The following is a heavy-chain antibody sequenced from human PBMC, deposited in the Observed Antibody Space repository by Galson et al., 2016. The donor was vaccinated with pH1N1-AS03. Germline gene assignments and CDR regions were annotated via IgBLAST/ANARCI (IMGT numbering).Heavy chain of an antibody. V-gene: IGHV3-53*01. CDR1: GFTVSSNY. CDR3: ARLRVVVVPAALGGSDYFDS. CDR2: IYSGGIT. Sequence: CAASGFTVSSNYMSWVRQAPGKGLEWVSVIYSGGITYYADSVKGRFTISRDSSKNTLYLQMNSLRAEDTAVYYCARLRVVVVPAALGGSDYFDSWGQGTLVTVSS. J-gene: IGHJ4*02. D-gene: IGHD2-2*01.